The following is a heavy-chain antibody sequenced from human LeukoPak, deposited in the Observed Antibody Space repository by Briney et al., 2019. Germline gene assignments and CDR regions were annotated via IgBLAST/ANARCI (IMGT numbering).Heavy chain of an antibody. J-gene: IGHJ4*02. V-gene: IGHV4-59*01. CDR1: GGSISSYY. Sequence: KPSETLSLTCTVSGGSISSYYWSWIRQPPGKGLEWIGYIYYSGSTNYNPSLKSRVTISVDTSKNQFSLKLSSVTAADTAVYYCARDRGPAVGYDYWGQGTLVTVSS. CDR3: ARDRGPAVGYDY. CDR2: IYYSGST. D-gene: IGHD2-2*01.